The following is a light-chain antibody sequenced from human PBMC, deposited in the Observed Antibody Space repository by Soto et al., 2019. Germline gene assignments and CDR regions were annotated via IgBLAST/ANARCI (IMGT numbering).Light chain of an antibody. CDR2: DNS. Sequence: QSVLTQPPSLSGPPGQRVPTSSTGGSSTIGAGYDVHWYQHLPGTAPKVLIFDNSNRPSGVPDRFSGSKSGTSASLAITGLQAEDEAVYYCHSYDVSLRGPAFGGGTKVTVL. CDR1: SSTIGAGYD. V-gene: IGLV1-40*01. CDR3: HSYDVSLRGPA. J-gene: IGLJ2*01.